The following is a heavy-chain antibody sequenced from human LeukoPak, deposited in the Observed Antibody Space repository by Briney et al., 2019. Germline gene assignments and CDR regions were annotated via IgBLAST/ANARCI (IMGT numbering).Heavy chain of an antibody. CDR2: IYYSGST. D-gene: IGHD3-16*01. V-gene: IGHV4-59*01. J-gene: IGHJ4*02. CDR1: GGSISSYY. CDR3: ARDRGGLDY. Sequence: SETLSLTCTVSGGSISSYYWSWIRQPPGKGLEWIGYIYYSGSTNYNPSLKSRVTISVNTSKNQFSLKLSSVTAADTAVYYCARDRGGLDYWGQGTLVTVSS.